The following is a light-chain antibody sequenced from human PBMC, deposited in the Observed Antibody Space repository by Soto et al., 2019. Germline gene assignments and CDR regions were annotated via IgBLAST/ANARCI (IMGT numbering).Light chain of an antibody. CDR2: GNS. CDR3: QPYDSSLSGFYV. J-gene: IGLJ1*01. V-gene: IGLV1-40*01. Sequence: QSVLTQPPSVSGAPGQRVTISCTGSSSNIGAGYDVHWYQQLPGPAPKLLIYGNSNRPSGVPDRFSGSKSGTSASLAITGLQAEDEADYYCQPYDSSLSGFYVFGTGTKVTVL. CDR1: SSNIGAGYD.